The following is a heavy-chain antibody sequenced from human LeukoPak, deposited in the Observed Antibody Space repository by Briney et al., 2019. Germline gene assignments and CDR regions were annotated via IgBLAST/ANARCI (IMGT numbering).Heavy chain of an antibody. CDR2: ISGDSRYI. D-gene: IGHD6-13*01. CDR1: GFTFSDYS. J-gene: IGHJ4*02. Sequence: GGSLTLSCAASGFTFSDYSLNWVRQAPGKGLEWVSCISGDSRYIYYADSLKGRSTISRDNAQNSLYLHMNNLRAEDTAVYYCVRGPFSSSWSEFDYWGQGTLVTVSS. CDR3: VRGPFSSSWSEFDY. V-gene: IGHV3-21*06.